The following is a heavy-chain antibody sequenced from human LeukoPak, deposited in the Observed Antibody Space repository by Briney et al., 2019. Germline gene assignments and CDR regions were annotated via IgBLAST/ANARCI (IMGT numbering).Heavy chain of an antibody. D-gene: IGHD4-17*01. CDR2: IYTSGST. Sequence: SETLSLTCTVSGGSISSGSYYWSWIRQPAGKGLEWIGRIYTSGSTNYNPSLKSRVTISVDTSKNQFSLKLSSVTAADTAVYYCARIYGDPLYWGQGTLVTVSS. CDR1: GGSISSGSYY. CDR3: ARIYGDPLY. V-gene: IGHV4-61*02. J-gene: IGHJ4*02.